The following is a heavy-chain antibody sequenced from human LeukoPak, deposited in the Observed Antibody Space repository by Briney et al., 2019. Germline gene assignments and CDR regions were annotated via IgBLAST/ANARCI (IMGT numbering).Heavy chain of an antibody. D-gene: IGHD2-2*01. Sequence: SETLSLTCVVSGSSISTDYYWGWVRQPPGKGLEWIGSIFHSGSPFYNPSLKSRVTISVDTSKNHFSLKLSSVTAADTAVYYCARLRYCITTDCRRDNWVDPWGQGTLITVSS. J-gene: IGHJ5*02. CDR2: IFHSGSP. V-gene: IGHV4-38-2*01. CDR3: ARLRYCITTDCRRDNWVDP. CDR1: GSSISTDYY.